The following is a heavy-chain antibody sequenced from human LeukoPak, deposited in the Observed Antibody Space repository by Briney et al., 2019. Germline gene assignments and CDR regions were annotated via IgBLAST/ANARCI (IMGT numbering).Heavy chain of an antibody. CDR1: GGSFSGYY. J-gene: IGHJ6*03. V-gene: IGHV4-34*01. CDR3: ARIFRAKIAAAGTYRGGNYMDV. Sequence: KASETLSLTCAVYGGSFSGYYWSWIRQSPGKGLEWIGEINHSGSTNYNPSLKSRVTISVDTSKNQFSLKLSSVTAADTAVYYCARIFRAKIAAAGTYRGGNYMDVWGKGTTVTISS. CDR2: INHSGST. D-gene: IGHD6-13*01.